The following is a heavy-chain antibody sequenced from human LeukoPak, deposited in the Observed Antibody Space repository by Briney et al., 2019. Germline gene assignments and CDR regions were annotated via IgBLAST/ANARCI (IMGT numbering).Heavy chain of an antibody. J-gene: IGHJ3*02. CDR2: ISGSGGTT. D-gene: IGHD5-18*01. CDR1: GFTFSSYG. Sequence: PGGSLRLSCAASGFTFSSYGMSWVRHAPGKGLEWVSSISGSGGTTYYADSVKGRFTISRDNSKNTLYLQMNSLRADDTAVYSCAKDPPTVMANAFHIWGQGTMVTVS. CDR3: AKDPPTVMANAFHI. V-gene: IGHV3-23*01.